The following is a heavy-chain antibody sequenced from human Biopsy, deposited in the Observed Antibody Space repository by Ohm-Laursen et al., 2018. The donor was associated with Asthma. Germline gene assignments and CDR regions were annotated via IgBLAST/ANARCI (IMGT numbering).Heavy chain of an antibody. Sequence: SLRLSCAASGFTFSNYGMHWVRQVAGKGLDWVAVVTYDGISQYYAESVKGRFTISRDNSRNTLNLQMNSVRPDDTAVCFCARERAGVLGSYNGMDVWGPGTTVSVSS. CDR2: VTYDGISQ. CDR3: ARERAGVLGSYNGMDV. D-gene: IGHD2-8*01. V-gene: IGHV3-30*03. CDR1: GFTFSNYG. J-gene: IGHJ6*02.